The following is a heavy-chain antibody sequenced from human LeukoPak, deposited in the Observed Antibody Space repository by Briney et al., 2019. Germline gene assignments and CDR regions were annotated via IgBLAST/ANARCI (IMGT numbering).Heavy chain of an antibody. CDR2: IYYSGST. Sequence: SETLSLTCTVSGGSISSGDYYWSWIRQPPGKGLEWIGYIYYSGSTYYNPSLKSRVTISVDTSKNRFSLKLSSVTAADTAVYYCARDMSHMRWFDPWGQGTLVTVSS. CDR3: ARDMSHMRWFDP. CDR1: GGSISSGDYY. J-gene: IGHJ5*02. D-gene: IGHD3-16*01. V-gene: IGHV4-30-4*08.